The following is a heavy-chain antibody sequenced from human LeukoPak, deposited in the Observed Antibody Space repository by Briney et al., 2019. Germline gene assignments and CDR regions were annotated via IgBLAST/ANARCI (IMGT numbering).Heavy chain of an antibody. V-gene: IGHV4-38-2*02. D-gene: IGHD7-27*01. CDR3: ARLAWGRLDY. CDR1: GYSISSGYY. J-gene: IGHJ4*02. Sequence: KPSETLSFTCSVSGYSISSGYYWGWIRQPPGKGLEWIGSIYQSGSTYYNASLKSRVTISVDTSKNQFSLKLSSVTAADTAVYYCARLAWGRLDYWGQGTLVTVSS. CDR2: IYQSGST.